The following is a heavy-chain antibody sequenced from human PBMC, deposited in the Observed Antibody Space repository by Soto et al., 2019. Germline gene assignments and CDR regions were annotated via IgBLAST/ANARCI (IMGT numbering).Heavy chain of an antibody. J-gene: IGHJ6*02. V-gene: IGHV3-7*03. D-gene: IGHD3-22*01. CDR2: IKPGGREK. Sequence: GGSRRRSCAASAFTLSSYWMRWGRQAPGQRLEGVANIKPGGREKYYVDSMNGRFTISRDNAKNSLYLQMNSLRAEDTAVYYCARDPYDSDSSNYYYYGIDVWGQGTTVTVSS. CDR1: AFTLSSYW. CDR3: ARDPYDSDSSNYYYYGIDV.